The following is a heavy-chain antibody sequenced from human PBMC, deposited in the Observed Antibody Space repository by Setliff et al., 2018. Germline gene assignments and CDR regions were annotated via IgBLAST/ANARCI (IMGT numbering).Heavy chain of an antibody. CDR3: ARSMIQRNYYCGLDV. Sequence: PSETLSLTCTVSGGAVDSYDYYWTWIRQPAGKGLEWIGRFFTSGSTDYNPSLRSRVTISIDTSKNQLSLKLSSVTAADTAVYYGARSMIQRNYYCGLDVWGQGTTVTVSS. CDR1: GGAVDSYDYY. CDR2: FFTSGST. D-gene: IGHD3-16*01. V-gene: IGHV4-61*02. J-gene: IGHJ6*02.